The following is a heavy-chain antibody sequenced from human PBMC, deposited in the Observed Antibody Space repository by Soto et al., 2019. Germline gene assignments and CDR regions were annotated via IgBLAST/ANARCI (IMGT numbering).Heavy chain of an antibody. Sequence: SDTLSLTCTVTGGSINSSSYYWGWIRQHPGKGLEWIGSIYYSGSTYYNPSLKSRVTISVDTSKNQFSLKLSSVTAADTAVYYCARLRYSSSSAGDYYYYGMDVWGQGTTVT. V-gene: IGHV4-39*01. CDR3: ARLRYSSSSAGDYYYYGMDV. CDR1: GGSINSSSYY. CDR2: IYYSGST. D-gene: IGHD6-6*01. J-gene: IGHJ6*02.